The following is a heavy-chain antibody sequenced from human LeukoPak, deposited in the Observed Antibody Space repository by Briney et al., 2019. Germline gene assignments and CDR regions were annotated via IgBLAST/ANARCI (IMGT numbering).Heavy chain of an antibody. CDR1: GGSISSYY. D-gene: IGHD2-2*02. Sequence: PSETLSLTCTVSGGSISSYYWSWIRQPAGKGLEWIGRIYTSGSTNYNPSLKSRVTMSVDTSKNQFSLKLSSVTAADTAVYYCARDREYCGSTSCYTTGMDVWGQGTTVTVSS. CDR2: IYTSGST. J-gene: IGHJ6*02. V-gene: IGHV4-4*07. CDR3: ARDREYCGSTSCYTTGMDV.